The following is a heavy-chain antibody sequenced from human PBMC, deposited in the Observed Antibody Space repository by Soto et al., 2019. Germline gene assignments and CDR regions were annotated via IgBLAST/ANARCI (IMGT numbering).Heavy chain of an antibody. J-gene: IGHJ4*02. V-gene: IGHV1-69*02. Sequence: QVQLVQSGAEVKKPGSSVKVSCKASGGTFSSYTISWVRQAPGRGLEWMGRIIPILGIANYAQKFQGRVTITADKSTSTAYMELSSLRSEDTAVYYCARGSSSSWDKPEGFCDYWGQGTLVTVSS. D-gene: IGHD6-13*01. CDR1: GGTFSSYT. CDR3: ARGSSSSWDKPEGFCDY. CDR2: IIPILGIA.